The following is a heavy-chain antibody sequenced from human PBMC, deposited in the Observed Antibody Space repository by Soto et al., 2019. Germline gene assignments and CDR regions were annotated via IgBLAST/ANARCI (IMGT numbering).Heavy chain of an antibody. V-gene: IGHV1-2*04. CDR1: GYTFTGYY. Sequence: QVQLVQSGAEVKKPGASVKVSCKASGYTFTGYYMHWVRQAPGQGLEWMGWINPNSGGTNYAQKLQGWVTMTRDTSISTAYMELSRLRSDDTAVYYCARDRNYYGSGSSFDIWGQGTMVTVSS. CDR3: ARDRNYYGSGSSFDI. D-gene: IGHD3-10*01. CDR2: INPNSGGT. J-gene: IGHJ3*02.